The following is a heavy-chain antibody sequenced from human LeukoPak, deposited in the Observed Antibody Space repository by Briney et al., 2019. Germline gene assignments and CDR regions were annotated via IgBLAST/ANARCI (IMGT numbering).Heavy chain of an antibody. V-gene: IGHV3-30*04. J-gene: IGHJ4*02. CDR3: ARDSDIDIVVVPAAPGGY. Sequence: GGSLRLSCAASGFTFSSYAMHWVRQAPGKGLEWVAVISYDGSNKYYADSVKGRFTISRDNSKNTLYLQMNSLRAEDTAVYYCARDSDIDIVVVPAAPGGYWGQGTLVTVSS. D-gene: IGHD2-2*01. CDR1: GFTFSSYA. CDR2: ISYDGSNK.